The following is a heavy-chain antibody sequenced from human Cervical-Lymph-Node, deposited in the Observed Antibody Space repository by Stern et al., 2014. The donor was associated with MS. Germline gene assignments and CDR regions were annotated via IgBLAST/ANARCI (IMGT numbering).Heavy chain of an antibody. D-gene: IGHD1-1*01. J-gene: IGHJ4*02. V-gene: IGHV3-30-3*01. CDR1: GFTFSSFA. CDR3: ASRGTPFDVTSINEY. CDR2: ISHNGATT. Sequence: VQLVESGGGVVQPGRSLRLSCAASGFTFSSFAMHWVRQAPGKGLEWVAVISHNGATTYYADSVKGRFTISRDNSKDTVFLKMNSRSPEDRAVFYCASRGTPFDVTSINEYWGQGTLVTVSS.